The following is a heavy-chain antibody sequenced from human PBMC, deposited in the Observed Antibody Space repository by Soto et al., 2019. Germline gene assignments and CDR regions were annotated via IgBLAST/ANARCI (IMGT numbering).Heavy chain of an antibody. Sequence: GGSLRLSCAASGFTFSSYGMHWVRQAPGKGLEWVAVISYDGSNKYYADSVKGRFTISRDNSKNTLYLQMNSLRAEDTAVYYCAKDKGIAVAGTFNGMDVWGQGTTVTVSS. CDR1: GFTFSSYG. D-gene: IGHD6-19*01. CDR2: ISYDGSNK. V-gene: IGHV3-30*18. CDR3: AKDKGIAVAGTFNGMDV. J-gene: IGHJ6*02.